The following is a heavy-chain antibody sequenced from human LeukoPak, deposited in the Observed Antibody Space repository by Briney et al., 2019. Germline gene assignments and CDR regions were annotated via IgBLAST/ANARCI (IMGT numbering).Heavy chain of an antibody. CDR3: AVLATSSYYYYYMDV. D-gene: IGHD2-8*02. CDR1: GYTFTSHD. Sequence: ASVKVSCTASGYTFTSHDINWVRQATGQGLEWMGWMNPNSGNTGYAQKFQGRVTMTRNTSISTAYMELSSLRSEDTAVYYCAVLATSSYYYYYMDVWGKGTTVTVSS. CDR2: MNPNSGNT. J-gene: IGHJ6*03. V-gene: IGHV1-8*01.